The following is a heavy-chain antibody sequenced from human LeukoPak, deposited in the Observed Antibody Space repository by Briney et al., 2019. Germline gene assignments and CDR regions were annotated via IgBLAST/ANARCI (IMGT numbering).Heavy chain of an antibody. CDR3: ALVVPDAFDI. Sequence: GGSLRLSCAASGFTFSSYSMNWVRQAPGKGLEWVSYISSSSSTIYYADSVKGRFTISRDSAKNSLYLQMNSLRAEDTAVYYCALVVPDAFDIWGQGTMVTVSS. CDR1: GFTFSSYS. CDR2: ISSSSSTI. D-gene: IGHD2-21*01. V-gene: IGHV3-48*04. J-gene: IGHJ3*02.